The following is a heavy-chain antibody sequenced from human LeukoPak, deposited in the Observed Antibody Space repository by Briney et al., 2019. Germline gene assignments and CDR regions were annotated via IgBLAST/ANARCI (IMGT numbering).Heavy chain of an antibody. J-gene: IGHJ5*02. CDR2: INHSGST. Sequence: PSETLSLTCAVYGGSFSGYYWSWIRQPPGKGLEWIGEINHSGSTNYNPSLKSRVTISVDTSKNQFSLKLSSVTAADTAVYYRARGLGYCSSTSCYSVGFDPWGLGTLVTVSS. CDR1: GGSFSGYY. D-gene: IGHD2-2*02. V-gene: IGHV4-34*01. CDR3: ARGLGYCSSTSCYSVGFDP.